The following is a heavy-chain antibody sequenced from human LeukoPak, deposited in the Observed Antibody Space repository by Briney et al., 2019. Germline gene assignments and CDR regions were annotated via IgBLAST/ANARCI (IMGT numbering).Heavy chain of an antibody. D-gene: IGHD2-15*01. CDR3: ASDRIEVDAFGI. CDR1: GGSISSGSYF. V-gene: IGHV4-61*02. CDR2: IYTSGST. Sequence: KTSQTLSLTCTVSGGSISSGSYFWSWIRQPAGKGLEWIGRIYTSGSTNYNPSLKSRVTISVDTSKNQFSLKLSSVTAADTAVYYCASDRIEVDAFGIWGQGTMVTVSS. J-gene: IGHJ3*02.